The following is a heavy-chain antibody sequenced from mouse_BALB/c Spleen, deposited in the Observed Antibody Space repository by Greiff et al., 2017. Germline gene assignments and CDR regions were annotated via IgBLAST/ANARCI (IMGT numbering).Heavy chain of an antibody. CDR1: GYSITSGYY. Sequence: EVKLMESGPGLVKPSQSLSLTCSVTGYSITSGYYWNWIRQFPGNKLEWMGYISYDGSNNYNPSLKNRISITRDTSKNQFFLKLNSVTTEDTATYYCARDRDDGYYSYWGQGTTLTVSS. V-gene: IGHV3-6*02. D-gene: IGHD2-3*01. CDR2: ISYDGSN. CDR3: ARDRDDGYYSY. J-gene: IGHJ2*01.